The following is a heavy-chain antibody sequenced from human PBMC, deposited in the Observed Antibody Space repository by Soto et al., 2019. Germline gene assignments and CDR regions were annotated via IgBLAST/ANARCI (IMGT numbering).Heavy chain of an antibody. CDR2: TNPRDGST. J-gene: IGHJ4*02. CDR1: GYSLTGYY. D-gene: IGHD3-10*02. Sequence: RASVKVSCKASGYSLTGYYMHWVRRAPGQGLEWMGITNPRDGSTNYAQKFQGRVTMTSDTSTSTVYMEMSSLRSDDTAMYYCARSYVTSRPIDFWGQGTLVTVSS. CDR3: ARSYVTSRPIDF. V-gene: IGHV1-46*01.